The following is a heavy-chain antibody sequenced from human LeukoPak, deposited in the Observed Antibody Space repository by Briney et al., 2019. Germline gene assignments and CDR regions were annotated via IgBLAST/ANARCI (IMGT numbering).Heavy chain of an antibody. J-gene: IGHJ4*02. V-gene: IGHV1-8*01. CDR3: ARVLADYYDSSGIDY. CDR2: MNPNSGNT. D-gene: IGHD3-22*01. Sequence: ASVKVSCKASEYTFTSYDINWVGQATGQGLEWMGWMNPNSGNTGYAQKFQGRVTMTRNTSISTAYMELSSLRSEDTAVYYCARVLADYYDSSGIDYWGQGTLVTVSS. CDR1: EYTFTSYD.